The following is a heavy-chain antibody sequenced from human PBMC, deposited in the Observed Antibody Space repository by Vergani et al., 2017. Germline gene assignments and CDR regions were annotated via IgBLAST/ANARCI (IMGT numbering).Heavy chain of an antibody. Sequence: QVQLVESGGGVVQPGRSLRLSCAASGFTFSSYGMHWVRQAPGKGLEWVAVIWYDGSNKYYADSVKGRFTISRDNSKNTLYLQMNSLRAEDTAVYYCARGVCSSTSCYAGDXFDPWGQGTLVTVSS. D-gene: IGHD2-2*01. J-gene: IGHJ5*02. CDR1: GFTFSSYG. CDR3: ARGVCSSTSCYAGDXFDP. CDR2: IWYDGSNK. V-gene: IGHV3-33*01.